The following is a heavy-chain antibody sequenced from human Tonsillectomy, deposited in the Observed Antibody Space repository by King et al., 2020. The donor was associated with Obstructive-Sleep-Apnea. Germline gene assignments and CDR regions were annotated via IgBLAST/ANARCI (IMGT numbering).Heavy chain of an antibody. Sequence: VQLQESGPGLVKPSETLSLTCTVSGGSISSYYWSWIRQPPGKGLEWIGYIYYIGSTTYNPSPKRRVTISGETSKNPFSLKLSSVNDADTAVYYCARATLWFGETCFDYWGQGTLVTVSS. D-gene: IGHD3-10*01. V-gene: IGHV4-59*01. CDR3: ARATLWFGETCFDY. J-gene: IGHJ4*02. CDR1: GGSISSYY. CDR2: IYYIGST.